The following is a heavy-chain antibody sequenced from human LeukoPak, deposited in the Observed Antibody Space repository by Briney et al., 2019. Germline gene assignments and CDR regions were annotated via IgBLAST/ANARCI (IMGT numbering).Heavy chain of an antibody. Sequence: QPGGSLRLSCAASGFTFSSYAMSWVRQAPGKGLEWVSAISGSGGSTYYADSVKGRFTISRDNSKNTLFLHMDSLRAEDTAIYYCAKKTSYCGGNCFPYYFDFWGQGTLVTVSS. D-gene: IGHD2-21*02. CDR3: AKKTSYCGGNCFPYYFDF. CDR2: ISGSGGST. J-gene: IGHJ4*02. CDR1: GFTFSSYA. V-gene: IGHV3-23*01.